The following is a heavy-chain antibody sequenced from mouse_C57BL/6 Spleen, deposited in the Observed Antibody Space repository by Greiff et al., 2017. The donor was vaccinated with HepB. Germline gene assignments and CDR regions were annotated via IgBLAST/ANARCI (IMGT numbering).Heavy chain of an antibody. J-gene: IGHJ2*01. D-gene: IGHD1-1*01. CDR2: IYPRSGNT. CDR1: GYTFTSYG. Sequence: QVQLQQSGAELARPGASVKLSCKASGYTFTSYGISWVKQRTGQGLEWIGEIYPRSGNTYYNEKFKGKATLTADKSSSTAYMELRSLTSEDSAVYFCARGGITTAVAGSYFDYWGQGTTLTVSS. CDR3: ARGGITTAVAGSYFDY. V-gene: IGHV1-81*01.